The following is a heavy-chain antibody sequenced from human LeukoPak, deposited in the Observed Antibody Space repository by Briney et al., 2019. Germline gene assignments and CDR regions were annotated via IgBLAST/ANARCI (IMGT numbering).Heavy chain of an antibody. Sequence: GGSLRLSCVASGFPFSSYAMSWVRQAPGKGLEWVSVVSGGGHNTYYADSVKGRFTMSRDNSKRTVYLQMNSLRAEDTAVYYCAKDRSSWYYPFDSWGQGTLVTVSS. CDR2: VSGGGHNT. J-gene: IGHJ4*02. CDR1: GFPFSSYA. V-gene: IGHV3-23*01. D-gene: IGHD3-3*01. CDR3: AKDRSSWYYPFDS.